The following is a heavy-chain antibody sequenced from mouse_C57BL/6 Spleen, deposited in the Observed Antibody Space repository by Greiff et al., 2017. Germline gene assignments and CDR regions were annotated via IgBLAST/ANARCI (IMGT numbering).Heavy chain of an antibody. J-gene: IGHJ4*01. V-gene: IGHV1-85*01. CDR1: GYTFTSYD. D-gene: IGHD1-1*01. Sequence: QVQLQQPGPELVKPGASVKLSCKASGYTFTSYDIHWVKQRPGQGLEWIGWIYPRDGSTKYNEKFKGKATLTVDTASSTAYMQLYSLTSGDSAVEFCASSGYGMGREDWGQGTSVTV. CDR3: ASSGYGMGRED. CDR2: IYPRDGST.